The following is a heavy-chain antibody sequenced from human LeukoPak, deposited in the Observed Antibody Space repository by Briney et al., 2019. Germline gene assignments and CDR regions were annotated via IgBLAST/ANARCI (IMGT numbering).Heavy chain of an antibody. D-gene: IGHD3-3*01. Sequence: GGSLRLSCAASGFTFSTYWMHWVRQAPGKGLVWVSRIKSDGSTNYADSVKGRFTISRDNAKNTLSLRMNSLRPEDTGVYYCARAPSEIGGYYPEYFRHWGQGTLVTVSS. J-gene: IGHJ1*01. CDR2: IKSDGST. CDR3: ARAPSEIGGYYPEYFRH. CDR1: GFTFSTYW. V-gene: IGHV3-74*01.